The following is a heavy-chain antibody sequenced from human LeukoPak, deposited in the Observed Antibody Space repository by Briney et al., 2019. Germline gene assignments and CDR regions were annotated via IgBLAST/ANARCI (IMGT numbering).Heavy chain of an antibody. CDR2: TNLHGTAV. CDR1: GLSFSNYW. D-gene: IGHD3-16*01. CDR3: ASAYTYVRLGDH. V-gene: IGHV3-74*01. J-gene: IGHJ4*02. Sequence: PGGSLRLSCAVSGLSFSNYWMHWVRQAPGKGLVWVARTNLHGTAVDYADPVKGRFTISRDNSKNMLFLQMNSLRVEDTAVYYCASAYTYVRLGDHWGQGTLVTASP.